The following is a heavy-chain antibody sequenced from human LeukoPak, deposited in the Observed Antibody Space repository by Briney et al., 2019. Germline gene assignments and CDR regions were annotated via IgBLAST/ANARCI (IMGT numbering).Heavy chain of an antibody. CDR3: ARVSSNSRGDYFDS. V-gene: IGHV1-69*04. Sequence: ASVKVSCKASGGTFSSYAISWGRQAPGQGLEWMGRIIPILGIANYAQKFQGRVTITADKSTSTAYMELSSLRSEGPAVYYCARVSSNSRGDYFDSWGQGTLVTVSS. CDR1: GGTFSSYA. J-gene: IGHJ4*02. D-gene: IGHD7-27*01. CDR2: IIPILGIA.